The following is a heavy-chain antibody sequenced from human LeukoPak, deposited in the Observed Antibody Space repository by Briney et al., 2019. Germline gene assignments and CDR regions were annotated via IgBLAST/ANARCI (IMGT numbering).Heavy chain of an antibody. Sequence: GESLKISCKGFGYSFTSYWISWVRQMPGKGLEWMGRIDPGDSYSKSSPSFQGHATISADKSISTAFLQWSSLKASDTAKYYCARQFRDSSGYYSYYFDYWGQGTLVTVSS. CDR1: GYSFTSYW. CDR2: IDPGDSYS. J-gene: IGHJ4*02. V-gene: IGHV5-10-1*01. CDR3: ARQFRDSSGYYSYYFDY. D-gene: IGHD3-22*01.